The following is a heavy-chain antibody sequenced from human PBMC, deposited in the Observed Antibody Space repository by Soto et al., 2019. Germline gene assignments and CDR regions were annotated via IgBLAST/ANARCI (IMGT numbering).Heavy chain of an antibody. V-gene: IGHV3-30*18. Sequence: GRSLRLFCAAAGFTYSSYGMHWVRQATGKGLEWVAVISNDGNKKYYVESVEGRFSISRDNSKSIVYLQMNNVRIEDTAKYYCAKDKVPYYDFWSGQRWFDPWGQGTQVTVSS. D-gene: IGHD3-3*01. CDR3: AKDKVPYYDFWSGQRWFDP. CDR1: GFTYSSYG. CDR2: ISNDGNKK. J-gene: IGHJ5*02.